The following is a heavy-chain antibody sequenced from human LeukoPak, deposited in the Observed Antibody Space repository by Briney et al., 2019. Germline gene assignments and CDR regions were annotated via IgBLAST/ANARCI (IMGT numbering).Heavy chain of an antibody. J-gene: IGHJ4*02. V-gene: IGHV3-30-3*01. D-gene: IGHD3-16*01. CDR3: ARGTPTLDF. CDR2: ISYDGSNK. CDR1: GFTFSSYA. Sequence: PGGSLRLSCAASGFTFSSYAMHWVRQAPGKGLEWVAVISYDGSNKYYADSVKGRFTISRDNSKDTLYLQMNSLRAEDTAVYSCARGTPTLDFWGQGTLVTVSS.